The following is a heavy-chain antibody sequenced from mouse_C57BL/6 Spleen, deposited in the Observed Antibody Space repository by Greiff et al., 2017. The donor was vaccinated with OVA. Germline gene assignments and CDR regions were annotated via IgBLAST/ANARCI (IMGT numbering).Heavy chain of an antibody. CDR2: IDPSDSYT. Sequence: QVQLQQPGAELVKPGASVKLSCKASGYTFTSYWMQWVKQRPGQGLEWIGEIDPSDSYTNYNQKFKGKATLTVDKSSSTAYMQLSSLTSEDSAVYYCARYVTYYGSSYWYFDVWGTGTTVTVSS. V-gene: IGHV1-50*01. CDR3: ARYVTYYGSSYWYFDV. J-gene: IGHJ1*03. D-gene: IGHD1-1*01. CDR1: GYTFTSYW.